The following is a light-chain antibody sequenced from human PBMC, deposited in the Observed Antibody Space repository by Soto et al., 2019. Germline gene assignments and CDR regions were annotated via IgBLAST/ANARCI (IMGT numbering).Light chain of an antibody. J-gene: IGKJ5*01. CDR3: QQYYSTPIT. Sequence: DIVMTQSPDSLALSLGDRATINCDSSQSLLYSSNNKNYLAWYQQKSGQPPKLLIYWASTRDSGVPDRFSGSGSGTDFTLTISSLQAEDVAVYYCQQYYSTPITFGQGTRLEIK. CDR1: QSLLYSSNNKNY. CDR2: WAS. V-gene: IGKV4-1*01.